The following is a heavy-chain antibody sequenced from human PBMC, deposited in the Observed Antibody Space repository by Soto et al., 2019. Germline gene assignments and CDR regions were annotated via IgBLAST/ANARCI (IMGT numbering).Heavy chain of an antibody. CDR3: ARRSVSHSNAFDF. CDR2: FIPIIGGG. D-gene: IGHD2-15*01. CDR1: GGTFRNLA. V-gene: IGHV1-69*01. J-gene: IGHJ3*01. Sequence: QVQLVQSGAEVKKPGSSVKVSCKAYGGTFRNLAINWVRQAPGQGLEWMGGFIPIIGGGINAQKFQGRVTITSDESTSTAYMELSSLKSEDTAMYFCARRSVSHSNAFDFWGQGTMVTVSS.